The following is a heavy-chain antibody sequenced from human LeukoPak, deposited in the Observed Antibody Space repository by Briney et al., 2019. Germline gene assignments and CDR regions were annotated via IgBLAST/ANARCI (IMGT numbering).Heavy chain of an antibody. D-gene: IGHD3-10*01. CDR2: IFSSGSA. J-gene: IGHJ4*02. V-gene: IGHV4-59*08. CDR3: ARWSYSNYYDY. CDR1: DGSISNYY. Sequence: SETLSLTCTVSDGSISNYYWSWIRQPPGKGLEWIGHIFSSGSAIYNPSLKSRLTISVDTSKNQFSLKLSSVTAADTAVYYCARWSYSNYYDYWGQGTLVTVSS.